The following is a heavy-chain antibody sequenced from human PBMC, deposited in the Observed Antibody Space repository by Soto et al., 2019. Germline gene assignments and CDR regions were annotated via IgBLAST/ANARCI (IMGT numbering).Heavy chain of an antibody. Sequence: QVQLVQSGAEVKKPGASVKVSCKASGYTFTSYDINWVRQATGQGLEWMGWMNPNSGNTGYAQKFQGRVTMTRNTSISTADMELSSLRSEDTAVYYCARAFGGVSVTSPRYYYYGTDVWGQGTTVTVSS. J-gene: IGHJ6*02. D-gene: IGHD3-16*02. CDR2: MNPNSGNT. CDR1: GYTFTSYD. V-gene: IGHV1-8*01. CDR3: ARAFGGVSVTSPRYYYYGTDV.